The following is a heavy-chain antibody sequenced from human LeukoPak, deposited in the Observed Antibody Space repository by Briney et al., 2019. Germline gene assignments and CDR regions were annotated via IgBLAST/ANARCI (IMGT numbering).Heavy chain of an antibody. D-gene: IGHD1-26*01. Sequence: GASVKVSCKASGYTFTNYGICWVRQAPGQGLEWMGWINPNSGGTNYAHEFQGRVTMTRDTSISTAYMELRRLRSDDTAVYFCTYTLVGATDKSFDYWGQGTLVTVSS. CDR3: TYTLVGATDKSFDY. V-gene: IGHV1-2*07. CDR1: GYTFTNYG. CDR2: INPNSGGT. J-gene: IGHJ4*02.